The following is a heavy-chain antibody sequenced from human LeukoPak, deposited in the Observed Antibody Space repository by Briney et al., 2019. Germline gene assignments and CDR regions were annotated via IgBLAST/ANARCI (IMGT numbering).Heavy chain of an antibody. CDR1: GFTFSSYS. CDR3: ARDSIAAAGSDAFDI. D-gene: IGHD6-13*01. V-gene: IGHV3-21*01. J-gene: IGHJ3*02. CDR2: ISSSSSYI. Sequence: PGGSLRLSCAASGFTFSSYSMNWVRQAPGKGLEWVSSISSSSSYIYYADSVKGRFTISRGNAKNSLYLQMNSLRAEDTAVYYCARDSIAAAGSDAFDIWGQGTMVTVSS.